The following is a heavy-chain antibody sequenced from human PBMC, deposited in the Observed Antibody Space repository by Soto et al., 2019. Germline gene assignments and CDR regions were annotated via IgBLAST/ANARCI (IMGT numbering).Heavy chain of an antibody. Sequence: ASVKVSCKASGYMFVTYGINWVRQAPGQGLEWMGWISAYNGNTKYAQNLQGRVTMTTDASTSTAYMEMRSLRSDDTAVYSCARDLDGSGSYYTDYWGPGTLVTVSS. CDR1: GYMFVTYG. D-gene: IGHD3-10*01. CDR3: ARDLDGSGSYYTDY. V-gene: IGHV1-18*01. J-gene: IGHJ4*02. CDR2: ISAYNGNT.